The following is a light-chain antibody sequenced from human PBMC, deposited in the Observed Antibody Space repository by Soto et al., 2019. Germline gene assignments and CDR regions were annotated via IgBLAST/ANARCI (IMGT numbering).Light chain of an antibody. J-gene: IGKJ1*01. V-gene: IGKV3-11*01. CDR2: DAS. CDR3: QQRSNWPWT. CDR1: QSVSSY. Sequence: EIVLTQSLATPSLSTGERATLSCRASQSVSSYLAWYQQKPGQAPRLLIYDASNRATGIPARFSGSGSGTDFTLTISSLEPEDFAVYYCQQRSNWPWTFGQGTKVDI.